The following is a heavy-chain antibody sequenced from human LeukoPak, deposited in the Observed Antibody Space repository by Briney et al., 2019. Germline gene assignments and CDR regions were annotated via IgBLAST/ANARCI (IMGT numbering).Heavy chain of an antibody. CDR2: IIPIFGIA. J-gene: IGHJ5*02. CDR3: ARDHPGIAAAGTWFDP. CDR1: GGTFSSYA. Sequence: ASVKVSCKASGGTFSSYAISWVRQAPGQGLEWMGRIIPIFGIANYAQKFQGRVTITADKSTSTAYMELSSLRSEDTAVYYCARDHPGIAAAGTWFDPWGQGILVTVSS. D-gene: IGHD6-13*01. V-gene: IGHV1-69*04.